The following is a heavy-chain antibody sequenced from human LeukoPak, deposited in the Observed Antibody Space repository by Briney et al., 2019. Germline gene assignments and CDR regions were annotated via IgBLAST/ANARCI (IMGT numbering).Heavy chain of an antibody. CDR1: GSSINNYY. CDR3: ARGRYCSADICSGGDAFDI. V-gene: IGHV4-4*07. D-gene: IGHD2-15*01. Sequence: SETLSLTCTVSGSSINNYYWSWIRQPAGKGLEWIGRIYTRGSTNYNPSLRSRVTMSVDTSKNQFSLKLCSVTAADTAVYYCARGRYCSADICSGGDAFDIWGQGTMVSVSS. CDR2: IYTRGST. J-gene: IGHJ3*02.